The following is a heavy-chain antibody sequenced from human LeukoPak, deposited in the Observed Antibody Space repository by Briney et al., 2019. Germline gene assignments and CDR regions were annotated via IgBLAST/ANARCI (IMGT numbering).Heavy chain of an antibody. J-gene: IGHJ4*02. CDR1: GYTFTSYG. D-gene: IGHD3-9*01. CDR2: ISAYNGNT. CDR3: ARGAQRFDWLYRGESDY. Sequence: ASVKVSCKASGYTFTSYGISWVRQAPGQGLEWMGWISAYNGNTNYAQKLQGGVTMTTDTSTSTAYMELRSLRSDDTAVYYCARGAQRFDWLYRGESDYWGQGTLVTVSS. V-gene: IGHV1-18*04.